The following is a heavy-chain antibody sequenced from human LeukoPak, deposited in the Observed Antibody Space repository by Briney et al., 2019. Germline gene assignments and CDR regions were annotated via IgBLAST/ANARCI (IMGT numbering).Heavy chain of an antibody. CDR3: ARRVFMVEYDSSGYYYGRYFDY. CDR2: INHSGST. D-gene: IGHD3-22*01. J-gene: IGHJ4*02. Sequence: SETLSLTCAVYGGSFSGYYWSWTRQPPGKGLEWIGEINHSGSTNYNPSLKSRVTISVDTSKNQFSLKLSSVTAADTAVYYCARRVFMVEYDSSGYYYGRYFDYWGQGTLVTVSS. CDR1: GGSFSGYY. V-gene: IGHV4-34*01.